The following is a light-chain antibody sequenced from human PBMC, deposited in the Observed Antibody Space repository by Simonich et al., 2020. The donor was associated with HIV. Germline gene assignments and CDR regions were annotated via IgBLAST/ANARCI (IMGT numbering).Light chain of an antibody. J-gene: IGKJ4*01. CDR3: QQYYSSPLT. CDR2: WAS. V-gene: IGKV4-1*01. Sequence: DIVMTQSPDSLAVSLCERATINCKSSPSVLSSSNNKNSLVWYQQKPGQPPKLLIYWASTRESGVPDRFSGSGSGTDFTLTISSLQAEDVAVYYCQQYYSSPLTFGGGTKVQIK. CDR1: PSVLSSSNNKNS.